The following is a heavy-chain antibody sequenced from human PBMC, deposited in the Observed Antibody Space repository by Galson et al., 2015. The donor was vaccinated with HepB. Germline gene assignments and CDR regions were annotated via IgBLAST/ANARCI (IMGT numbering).Heavy chain of an antibody. CDR2: MNPNSGGT. J-gene: IGHJ1*01. D-gene: IGHD3-22*01. CDR3: ARDYYDSTGPPAEYFQH. CDR1: GYTFSDYH. V-gene: IGHV1-2*02. Sequence: VKVSCKASGYTFSDYHIHWVRQAPGQGLQWMGWMNPNSGGTNYAQRFQGRVTMTRDTSINTAYMELSRLRSDDTAVYYCARDYYDSTGPPAEYFQHWGQGTLVTVSS.